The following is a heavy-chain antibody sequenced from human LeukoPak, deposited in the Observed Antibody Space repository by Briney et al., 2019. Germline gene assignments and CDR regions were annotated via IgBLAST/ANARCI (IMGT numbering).Heavy chain of an antibody. CDR1: GFTFSTYG. V-gene: IGHV3-23*01. CDR2: ISGDSSRT. CDR3: AKDAYSGSVDY. D-gene: IGHD6-19*01. Sequence: PGGSLRLSCEASGFTFSTYGMSWVRQAPGKGLEWVSAISGDSSRTYYADPVKGRFTISRDNSKNTLYLQMNSLRAEDTAVYYCAKDAYSGSVDYWGQGTLVTVSS. J-gene: IGHJ4*02.